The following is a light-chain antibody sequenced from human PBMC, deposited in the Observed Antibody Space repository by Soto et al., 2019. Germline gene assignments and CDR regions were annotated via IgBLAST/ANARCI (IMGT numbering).Light chain of an antibody. CDR3: QQYYSYPWT. Sequence: DIQMTQSPSTLSSSVGDTVTITCRASQSISRGLAWYQQKPGKGPNLLIYYASNLATGVPSRFSGSGSGTEFTLTISSLQPDDFATYYCQQYYSYPWTFGLGTKVDIK. CDR1: QSISRG. J-gene: IGKJ1*01. V-gene: IGKV1-5*01. CDR2: YAS.